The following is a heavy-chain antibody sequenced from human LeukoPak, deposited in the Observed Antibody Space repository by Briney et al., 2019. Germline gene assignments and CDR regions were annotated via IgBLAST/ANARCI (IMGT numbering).Heavy chain of an antibody. J-gene: IGHJ4*02. D-gene: IGHD1-26*01. Sequence: PSETLSLTCAVYGGSFSGYYWSWIRQPPGKGLEWIGEINHSGSTNYNPSLKSRVTISVDTSKNQFSLKLSSVTAADTAVYYCARVLSGSYCYDYWGQGTLVTVSS. CDR1: GGSFSGYY. V-gene: IGHV4-34*01. CDR2: INHSGST. CDR3: ARVLSGSYCYDY.